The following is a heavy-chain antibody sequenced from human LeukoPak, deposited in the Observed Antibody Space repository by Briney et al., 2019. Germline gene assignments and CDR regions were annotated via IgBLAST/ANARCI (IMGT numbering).Heavy chain of an antibody. Sequence: SDTLSLTCTWSGRSISMYYWGWIRQRPGNGLEWIGYIYYSGSTNYNPSPKSRVPISVDMPKNQFPLMLSSVTAADTAVFFCDRSSGTAIVYYLDVWGKGTTVTVSS. J-gene: IGHJ6*03. D-gene: IGHD5-18*01. V-gene: IGHV4-59*01. CDR2: IYYSGST. CDR3: DRSSGTAIVYYLDV. CDR1: GRSISMYY.